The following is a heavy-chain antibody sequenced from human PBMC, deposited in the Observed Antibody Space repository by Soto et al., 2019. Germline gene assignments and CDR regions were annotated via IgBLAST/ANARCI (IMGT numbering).Heavy chain of an antibody. CDR3: ARRYGSCFHS. CDR2: IYYSGST. V-gene: IGHV4-59*08. J-gene: IGHJ4*02. CDR1: GGSISSYY. Sequence: SETLSLTCTVSGGSISSYYWSWIRQPPGKGLEWIGYIYYSGSTNYNPSLKSRVTISVDTSKNQFSLKLSSVTAADTAVYYCARRYGSCFHSWGQRPLAAVCS. D-gene: IGHD5-18*01.